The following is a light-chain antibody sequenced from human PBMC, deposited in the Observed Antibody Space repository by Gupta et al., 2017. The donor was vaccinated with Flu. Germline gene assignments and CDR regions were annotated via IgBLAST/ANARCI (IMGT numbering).Light chain of an antibody. V-gene: IGLV1-47*01. Sequence: QSVLTQPPSASGTPGQSFTISCSGSSSNIGSNSVYWYQQLPGMAPKLLIYRNDQRPSGVTDRFSGSKSGTSASLGITGLRSEEEADYYWIAWDDSLRSRVFGGGTKLTVL. J-gene: IGLJ3*02. CDR1: SSNIGSNS. CDR3: IAWDDSLRSRV. CDR2: RND.